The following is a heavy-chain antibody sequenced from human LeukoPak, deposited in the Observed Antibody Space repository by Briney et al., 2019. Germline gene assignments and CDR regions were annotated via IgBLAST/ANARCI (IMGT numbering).Heavy chain of an antibody. CDR3: AKGDRPMVRGVIPMDV. V-gene: IGHV3-53*01. CDR1: GFTVSSNY. CDR2: IYSGGST. Sequence: GGSLRLSCAASGFTVSSNYMSWVRQAPGKGLEWVSVIYSGGSTYYADSVKGRFTISRDNSKNTLYLQMNSLRAEDTAVYYCAKGDRPMVRGVIPMDVWGKGTTVTISS. D-gene: IGHD3-10*01. J-gene: IGHJ6*03.